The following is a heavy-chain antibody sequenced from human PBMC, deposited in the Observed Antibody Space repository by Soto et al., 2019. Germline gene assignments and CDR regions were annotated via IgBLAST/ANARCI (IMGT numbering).Heavy chain of an antibody. Sequence: PSETLSLTCTVSGGSISSGCYYWSWIRQHPGKGLEWIGYIYYSGSTNYNPSLKSRVTISVDTSKNQFSLKLSSVTAADTAVYYCARALGYSYGNWFDPWGQGTLVTVSS. CDR2: IYYSGST. D-gene: IGHD5-18*01. V-gene: IGHV4-61*01. J-gene: IGHJ5*02. CDR3: ARALGYSYGNWFDP. CDR1: GGSISSGCYY.